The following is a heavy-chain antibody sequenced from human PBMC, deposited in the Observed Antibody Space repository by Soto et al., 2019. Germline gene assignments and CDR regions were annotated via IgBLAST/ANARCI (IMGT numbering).Heavy chain of an antibody. V-gene: IGHV4-31*03. D-gene: IGHD2-2*01. Sequence: SETLSLTCTVSGGSISRGGYYWSWIRQHPGKGLEWIGYIYYSGSTYYNPSLKSRVTISVDTSKNQFSLKLSSVTAADTAVYYCARETSQIVVVPAAMAAGDYYYMDVWGKGTTVTVSS. CDR1: GGSISRGGYY. CDR2: IYYSGST. J-gene: IGHJ6*03. CDR3: ARETSQIVVVPAAMAAGDYYYMDV.